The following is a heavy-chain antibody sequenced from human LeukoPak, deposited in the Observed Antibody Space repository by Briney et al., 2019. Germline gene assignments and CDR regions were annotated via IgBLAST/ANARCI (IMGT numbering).Heavy chain of an antibody. D-gene: IGHD2-2*01. V-gene: IGHV4-38-2*01. CDR1: GYSISSDYY. CDR3: ARVYCSSTGCFAAY. CDR2: IYHSGSS. J-gene: IGHJ4*02. Sequence: SETLSLTCAVSGYSISSDYYWGWIRPPPGKGLEGIGSIYHSGSSYYNPSLKSRVTISIDTSKNQFSLKLSSVTAADTAVYYCARVYCSSTGCFAAYWGQGTLVTVSS.